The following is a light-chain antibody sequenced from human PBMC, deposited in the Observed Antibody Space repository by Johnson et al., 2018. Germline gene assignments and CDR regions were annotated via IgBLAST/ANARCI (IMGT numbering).Light chain of an antibody. J-gene: IGLJ1*01. Sequence: QSVLTQPPSVSAAPGQKVTISCSGSSSNIGNNYVSWYQQLPGTAPKLLIYDNNKRPSGIPDRFSGSKSGTSATLGITGLQTGDEADYYCGTWDSCLSAGNVCGTGTKVTVL. CDR2: DNN. CDR1: SSNIGNNY. V-gene: IGLV1-51*01. CDR3: GTWDSCLSAGNV.